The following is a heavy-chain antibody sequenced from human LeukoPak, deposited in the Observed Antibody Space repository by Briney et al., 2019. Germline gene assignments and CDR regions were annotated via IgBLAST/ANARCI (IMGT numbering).Heavy chain of an antibody. V-gene: IGHV4-4*07. J-gene: IGHJ4*02. CDR2: IYTTGAT. CDR3: GRQGYTASYYFLDY. CDR1: SGSINSYY. Sequence: SETLSFNCTGSSGSINSYYWGWVRQPPGKGLEWIGRIYTTGATQYNPSLKSRIIMSVDTSTNQFSLNLRFVTAADTAVYYCGRQGYTASYYFLDYWSQGTLVAVS. D-gene: IGHD1-26*01.